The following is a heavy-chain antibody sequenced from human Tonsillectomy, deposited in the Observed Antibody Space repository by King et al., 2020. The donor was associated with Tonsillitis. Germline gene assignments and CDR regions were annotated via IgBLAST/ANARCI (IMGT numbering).Heavy chain of an antibody. J-gene: IGHJ5*02. CDR3: ARDIFVKTVSAWFDP. V-gene: IGHV4-4*07. CDR2: IYTSGST. D-gene: IGHD3-16*02. Sequence: QLQESGPGLVKPSETLSLTCTVSGGSISSYYWSWIRQPAGKGLEWIGRIYTSGSTNYNPSLKSRVTMSVDTSKNQLSLKLSSVTAADTAVYYCARDIFVKTVSAWFDPWGQGTLVTVSS. CDR1: GGSISSYY.